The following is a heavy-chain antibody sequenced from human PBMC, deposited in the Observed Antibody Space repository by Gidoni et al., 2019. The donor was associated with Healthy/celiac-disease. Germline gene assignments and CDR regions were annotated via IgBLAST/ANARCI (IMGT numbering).Heavy chain of an antibody. Sequence: QVQLVESGGGVVQPGRSLRLSCAASGFNFSSYGMHWVRQAPGKGLEWVAVISYDGSNKYYADSVKGRFTISRDNSKNTLYLQMNSLRAEDTAVYYCAKVDCSSTSCPGPFDYWGQGTLVTVS. CDR3: AKVDCSSTSCPGPFDY. J-gene: IGHJ4*02. CDR1: GFNFSSYG. V-gene: IGHV3-30*18. CDR2: ISYDGSNK. D-gene: IGHD2-2*01.